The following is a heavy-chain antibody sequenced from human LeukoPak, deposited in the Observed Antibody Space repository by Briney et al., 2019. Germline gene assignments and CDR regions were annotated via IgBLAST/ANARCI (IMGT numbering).Heavy chain of an antibody. D-gene: IGHD2-2*01. CDR2: ISYDGSNK. CDR1: GFTFSSYG. V-gene: IGHV3-30*03. Sequence: GGSLRLSCAASGFTFSSYGMHWVRQAPGKGLEWVAVISYDGSNKYYADSVKGRFTISRDNSKNTLYLQMNSLRAEDTAVYYCARGDCSFTSCYFDYWGQGTLVTVSS. CDR3: ARGDCSFTSCYFDY. J-gene: IGHJ4*02.